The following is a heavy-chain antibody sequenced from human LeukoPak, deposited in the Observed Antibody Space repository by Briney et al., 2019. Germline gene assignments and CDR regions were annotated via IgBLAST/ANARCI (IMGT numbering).Heavy chain of an antibody. J-gene: IGHJ6*03. CDR3: ARESCTNGVCYSHYYYYMDV. D-gene: IGHD2-8*01. CDR1: GGSISSYY. CDR2: IYTSGST. V-gene: IGHV4-4*07. Sequence: SETLSLTCTVSGGSISSYYWSRIRQPAGKGLEWIGRIYTSGSTNYNPSLKSRVTMSVDTSKNQFSLKLSSVTAADTAVYYCARESCTNGVCYSHYYYYMDVWGKGTTVTVSS.